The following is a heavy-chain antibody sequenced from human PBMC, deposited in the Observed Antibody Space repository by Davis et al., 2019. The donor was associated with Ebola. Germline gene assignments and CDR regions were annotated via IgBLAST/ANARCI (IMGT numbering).Heavy chain of an antibody. CDR2: ISGSGGST. V-gene: IGHV3-23*01. J-gene: IGHJ4*02. D-gene: IGHD6-19*01. Sequence: GESLKISCAASGFTFSSYAMSWVRQDPGKGLEWVSAISGSGGSTYYADSVKGRFTISRDNSKNTLYLQMNSLRAEDTAVYYCANLSGWPYWGQGTLVTVSS. CDR1: GFTFSSYA. CDR3: ANLSGWPY.